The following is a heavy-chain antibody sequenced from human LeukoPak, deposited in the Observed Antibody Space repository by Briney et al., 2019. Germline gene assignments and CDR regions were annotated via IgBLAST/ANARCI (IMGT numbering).Heavy chain of an antibody. Sequence: GSLRLSCAASGFTFSSSAMSWVRQPPGKGLEWIGSIYYSGSTYYNPSLKSRVTISVDTSKNQFSLQLSSVTAADTAVYCCARRYCSGGPCYSERGAFDIWGQGTMVTVSS. CDR3: ARRYCSGGPCYSERGAFDI. J-gene: IGHJ3*02. CDR1: GFTFSSSA. D-gene: IGHD2-15*01. CDR2: IYYSGST. V-gene: IGHV4-38-2*01.